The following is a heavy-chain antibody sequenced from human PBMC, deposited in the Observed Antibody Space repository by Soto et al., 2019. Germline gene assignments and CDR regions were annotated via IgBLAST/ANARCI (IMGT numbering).Heavy chain of an antibody. J-gene: IGHJ4*02. CDR1: GGSVSNSNYY. CDR3: VSQRTSVLTQAYFDY. V-gene: IGHV4-39*01. D-gene: IGHD2-8*01. CDR2: VYYRGRS. Sequence: SETLSLTCTVSGGSVSNSNYYWGWIRQPPGKGLEWIGSVYYRGRSYSKSSVKSRVTISVDTSKNQFSLNLNSVTASDTAVYYCVSQRTSVLTQAYFDYWGPGALVTAPQ.